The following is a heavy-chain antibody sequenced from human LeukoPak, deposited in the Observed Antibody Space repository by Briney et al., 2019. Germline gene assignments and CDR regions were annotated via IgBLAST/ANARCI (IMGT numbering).Heavy chain of an antibody. V-gene: IGHV1-46*01. CDR3: ARDGSTYYYDSSGYSHAFDI. CDR2: INPSGGST. J-gene: IGHJ3*02. D-gene: IGHD3-22*01. Sequence: ASVKVSCKASGYTFTSYYMHWVRQAPGQGLEWMGIINPSGGSTSYAQKFQGRVTMTRDTSTSTVYMELSSLRSEDTAVYYCARDGSTYYYDSSGYSHAFDIWGQGTMVTVSS. CDR1: GYTFTSYY.